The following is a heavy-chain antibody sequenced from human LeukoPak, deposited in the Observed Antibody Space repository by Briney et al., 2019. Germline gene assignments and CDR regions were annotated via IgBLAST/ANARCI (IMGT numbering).Heavy chain of an antibody. V-gene: IGHV3-23*01. D-gene: IGHD2-15*01. CDR2: ISGSGGST. CDR1: GFTFSSYA. J-gene: IGHJ4*02. CDR3: AKTRPYCSGGSCYSGLYFDY. Sequence: QSGGSLRLSCAASGFTFSSYAMSWVRQAPGKGLEWVSAISGSGGSTYYADSVKGQFTISRDNSKNTLYLQMNSLRAEDTAVYYCAKTRPYCSGGSCYSGLYFDYWGQGTLVTVSS.